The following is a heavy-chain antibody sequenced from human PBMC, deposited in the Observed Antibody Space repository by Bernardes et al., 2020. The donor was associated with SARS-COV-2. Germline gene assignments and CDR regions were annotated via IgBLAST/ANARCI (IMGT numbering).Heavy chain of an antibody. CDR2: INPSGGST. J-gene: IGHJ6*02. CDR1: GYTFTSYY. D-gene: IGHD3-22*01. V-gene: IGHV1-46*01. Sequence: ASVKVSCKASGYTFTSYYMHWVRQAPGQGLEWMGIINPSGGSTSYAQKFQGRVTMTRDTSTSTVYMELSSLRSEDTAVYYCARERVDDSSGYDYYYGMDVWGQGTTVTVSS. CDR3: ARERVDDSSGYDYYYGMDV.